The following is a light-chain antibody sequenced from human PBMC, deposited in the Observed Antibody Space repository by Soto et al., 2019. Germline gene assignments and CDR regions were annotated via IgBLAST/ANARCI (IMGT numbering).Light chain of an antibody. Sequence: QSVLTQPASVSGSPGQSITISCTGTSSDVGSYNLVSWYQHHPGKAPKLMIYEVSKRPSGVSNRFSGSKSGNTASLTISGLQAEDEAHYHCCSYAGSTVQFGGGTKLTVL. CDR1: SSDVGSYNL. V-gene: IGLV2-23*02. CDR3: CSYAGSTVQ. J-gene: IGLJ3*02. CDR2: EVS.